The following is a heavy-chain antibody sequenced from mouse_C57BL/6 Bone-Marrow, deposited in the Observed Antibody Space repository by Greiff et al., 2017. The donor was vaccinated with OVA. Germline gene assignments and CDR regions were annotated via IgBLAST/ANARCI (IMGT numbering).Heavy chain of an antibody. V-gene: IGHV1-76*01. CDR3: ARDGLLDYYAMDY. CDR1: GYTFTDYY. CDR2: IYPGSGNT. Sequence: QVQLKESGAELVRPGASVKLSCKASGYTFTDYYINWVKQRPGQGLEWIARIYPGSGNTYYNEKFKGKATLTAEKSSSTAYMQLSSLTSEDSAVYFCARDGLLDYYAMDYWGQGTSVTVSS. D-gene: IGHD1-1*01. J-gene: IGHJ4*01.